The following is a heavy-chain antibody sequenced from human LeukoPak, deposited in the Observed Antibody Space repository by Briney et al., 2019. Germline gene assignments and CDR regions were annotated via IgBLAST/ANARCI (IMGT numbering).Heavy chain of an antibody. J-gene: IGHJ6*02. D-gene: IGHD3-10*01. V-gene: IGHV1-69*04. CDR3: ARDGMVRGIIDYYGMDV. CDR1: GGTFSNYA. CDR2: TIPILGVA. Sequence: SVKVSCKASGGTFSNYAITWVRQAPGQGLEWMGRTIPILGVASYAQKFQDRVTLTADRSTTTSYMELRSLRSEDTAVYYCARDGMVRGIIDYYGMDVWGQGTTVTVSS.